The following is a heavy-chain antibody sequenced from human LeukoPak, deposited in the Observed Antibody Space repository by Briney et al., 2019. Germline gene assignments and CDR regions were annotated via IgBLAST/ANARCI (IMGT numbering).Heavy chain of an antibody. CDR2: ISGSGDST. J-gene: IGHJ6*03. CDR3: ARRYYDILTGYLRTYYYYMDV. V-gene: IGHV3-23*01. Sequence: GGSLRLSYAASGFTFSSYAMSWVRQAPGKGLEWVSAISGSGDSTYYADSVKGRFTISRDNAKNSLYLQMNSLRAEDTAVYYCARRYYDILTGYLRTYYYYMDVWGKGTTVTISS. CDR1: GFTFSSYA. D-gene: IGHD3-9*01.